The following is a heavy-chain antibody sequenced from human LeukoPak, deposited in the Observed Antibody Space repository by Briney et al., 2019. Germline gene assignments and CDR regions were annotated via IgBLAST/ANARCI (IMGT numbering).Heavy chain of an antibody. J-gene: IGHJ3*02. V-gene: IGHV4-39*07. D-gene: IGHD6-13*01. CDR1: GDSISSSSSY. Sequence: SETLSLTCTVSGDSISSSSSYWGWIRQPPGEGLEWIGSIYYSGSTYYNPSLKSRVTISVDTSKNQFSLKLSSVTAADTAVYYCARDSSSWYGGVDAFDIWGQGTMVTVSS. CDR3: ARDSSSWYGGVDAFDI. CDR2: IYYSGST.